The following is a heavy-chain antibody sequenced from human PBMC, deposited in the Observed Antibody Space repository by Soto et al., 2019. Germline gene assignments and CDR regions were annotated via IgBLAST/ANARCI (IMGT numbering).Heavy chain of an antibody. CDR1: GGSFSGYY. CDR2: INHSGST. D-gene: IGHD3-10*01. V-gene: IGHV4-34*01. J-gene: IGHJ4*02. Sequence: SETLSLTCAVYGGSFSGYYWSWIRQPPGKGLEWIGEINHSGSTNYNPSLKSRVTISVDTSKNQFSLKLTSVTAADTAMYYCARDDSERPATYWGQGTLVTVSS. CDR3: ARDDSERPATY.